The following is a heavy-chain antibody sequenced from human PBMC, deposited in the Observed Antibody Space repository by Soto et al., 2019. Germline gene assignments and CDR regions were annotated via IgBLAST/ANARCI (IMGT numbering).Heavy chain of an antibody. CDR2: SHQSGNT. CDR3: ATRDTGRVY. J-gene: IGHJ4*02. CDR1: GVSISSHDW. V-gene: IGHV4-4*02. Sequence: QVQLQESGPGLVKPSGTLSLTCAVSGVSISSHDWWTWVRQPPGKGLEWIGESHQSGNTNYNSSLESRVTISLDKSKNQFSPQLSSVTVADTAVYYCATRDTGRVYWGQGTLVTVSS. D-gene: IGHD5-18*01.